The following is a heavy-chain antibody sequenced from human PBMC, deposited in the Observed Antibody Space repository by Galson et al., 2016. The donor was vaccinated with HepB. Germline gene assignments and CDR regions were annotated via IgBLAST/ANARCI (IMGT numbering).Heavy chain of an antibody. V-gene: IGHV3-49*03. CDR3: SRVVGLDYDFWSGYPDFDY. CDR1: GFTFDNYA. J-gene: IGHJ4*02. D-gene: IGHD3-3*01. CDR2: IRSNSYGGTT. Sequence: SLRLSCAGSGFTFDNYAMSWFRQAPGKGLDWVGFIRSNSYGGTTEYAASVKGSLTISRDDSQSIVYLQMNSLKTEDTAVYYCSRVVGLDYDFWSGYPDFDYWGQGALVTVSS.